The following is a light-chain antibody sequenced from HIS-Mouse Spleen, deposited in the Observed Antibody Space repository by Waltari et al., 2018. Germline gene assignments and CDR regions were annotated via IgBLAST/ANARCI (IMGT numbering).Light chain of an antibody. V-gene: IGLV4-69*01. CDR2: LNSDGSH. Sequence: QLVLTQSPSASASLGASVKLTCTLIRRHSSYVTARHQQQPEKGPRYLMKLNSDGSHSKGDGIPDRFSGSSSGAERYLTISSLQSEDEADYYCQTWGTGVFGGGTKLTVL. J-gene: IGLJ3*02. CDR3: QTWGTGV. CDR1: RRHSSYV.